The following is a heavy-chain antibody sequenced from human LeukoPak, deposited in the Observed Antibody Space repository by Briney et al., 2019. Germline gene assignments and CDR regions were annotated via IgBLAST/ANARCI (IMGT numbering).Heavy chain of an antibody. Sequence: GASVKVSCKASGYTFTGYYMHWVRQAPGQGLEWMGWINPNSGGTNYAQKFQGRVTMTRDTSISTAYMELSRLRSDDTAVYYCASLYSSTGCYKRNWFDPWGQGTLVTVSS. D-gene: IGHD2-2*02. CDR1: GYTFTGYY. CDR2: INPNSGGT. V-gene: IGHV1-2*02. J-gene: IGHJ5*02. CDR3: ASLYSSTGCYKRNWFDP.